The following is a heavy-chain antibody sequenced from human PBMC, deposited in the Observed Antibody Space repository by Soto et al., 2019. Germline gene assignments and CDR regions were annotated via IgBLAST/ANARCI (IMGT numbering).Heavy chain of an antibody. Sequence: QVQLVQSGAEVKKPGASVKVSCKASGFTFTNYYIHWVRQAPGQGLEWMGLINPSGGGTFYAQKFQGRVTVTRDTSTGTDYMELSNLRSEDTAVYFCARDSGDTTLRQWGRSFHYRGQGTLVTVSS. CDR1: GFTFTNYY. CDR2: INPSGGGT. J-gene: IGHJ4*02. V-gene: IGHV1-46*01. D-gene: IGHD1-1*01. CDR3: ARDSGDTTLRQWGRSFHY.